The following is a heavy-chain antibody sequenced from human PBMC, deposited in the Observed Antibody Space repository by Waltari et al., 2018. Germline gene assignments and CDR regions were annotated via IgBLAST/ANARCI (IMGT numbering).Heavy chain of an antibody. CDR2: IYSSGWT. CDR1: GGSITGYH. D-gene: IGHD1-20*01. J-gene: IGHJ4*02. V-gene: IGHV4-59*01. CDR3: ARDITGPFDS. Sequence: VQLQESGSGLVKPSETLSLTCTVSGGSITGYHWSWIRQSPGKGLEWIGYIYSSGWTDYNPSLESRLTMSVDTSKNQLSLRVSSVTAADTAMYYCARDITGPFDSWGQGTLVTVSS.